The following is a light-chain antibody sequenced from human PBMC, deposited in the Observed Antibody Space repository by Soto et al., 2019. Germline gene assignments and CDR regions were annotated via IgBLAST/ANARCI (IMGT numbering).Light chain of an antibody. CDR2: GAS. Sequence: EIVMTQSPATLSVSPGERATLSCRARQSVSSNLAWYQQKPGQAPRLLIYGASTRATGIPARFSGSGSGTEFTLTISSLQSEDFAVYYCQQYNNWPPPYTFGQGTKLAIK. J-gene: IGKJ2*01. CDR1: QSVSSN. CDR3: QQYNNWPPPYT. V-gene: IGKV3-15*01.